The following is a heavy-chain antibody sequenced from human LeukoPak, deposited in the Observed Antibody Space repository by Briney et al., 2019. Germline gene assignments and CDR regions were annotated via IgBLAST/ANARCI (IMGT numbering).Heavy chain of an antibody. J-gene: IGHJ4*02. CDR1: GGSISSGGYS. CDR3: ARGDASGYPDY. V-gene: IGHV4-30-2*01. Sequence: PSETLSLTCAVSGGSISSGGYSWSWTRQPPGKGLEWIGYIYHSGSTYYNPSLKSRVTISVDRSKNQFSLKLSSVTAADTAVYYCARGDASGYPDYWGQGTLVTVSS. CDR2: IYHSGST. D-gene: IGHD3-22*01.